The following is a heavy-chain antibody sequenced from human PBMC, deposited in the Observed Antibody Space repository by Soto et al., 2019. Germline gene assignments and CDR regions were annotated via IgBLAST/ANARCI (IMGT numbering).Heavy chain of an antibody. CDR3: ARSHPYGSGSYYNGRIDY. Sequence: PGESLKISCKGSGYRFTSYWIGWVRQMPGKGLEWMGIIYPGDSDTRYSPSFQGQVTISADKSISTAYLQWSSLKASDTAMYYCARSHPYGSGSYYNGRIDYWGQGTLVTVSS. V-gene: IGHV5-51*01. CDR2: IYPGDSDT. J-gene: IGHJ4*02. CDR1: GYRFTSYW. D-gene: IGHD3-10*01.